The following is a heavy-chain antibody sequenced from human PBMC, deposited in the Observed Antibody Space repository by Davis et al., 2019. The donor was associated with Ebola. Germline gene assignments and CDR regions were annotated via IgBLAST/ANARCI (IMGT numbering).Heavy chain of an antibody. V-gene: IGHV3-33*01. J-gene: IGHJ3*02. Sequence: GESLKISCAASGFPFSNYGMHWVRQAPGKGLEWVAVLWHDGSKTYYADSVKGRFTISRDNSKNTLYLQMNSLRDEDTAVYYCARDRGGDVFDIWGQGTMVTVSS. CDR2: LWHDGSKT. CDR1: GFPFSNYG. CDR3: ARDRGGDVFDI. D-gene: IGHD6-25*01.